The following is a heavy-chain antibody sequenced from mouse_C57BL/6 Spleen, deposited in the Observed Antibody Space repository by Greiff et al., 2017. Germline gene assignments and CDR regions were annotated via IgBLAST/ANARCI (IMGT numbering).Heavy chain of an antibody. V-gene: IGHV3-6*01. Sequence: ESGPGLVKPSQSLSLTCSVTGYSITSGYYWNWIRQFPGNQLEWMGYISYDGSNNYTPSLQNRISITRDTSQNQFFLKLNSVTTEDTAKDYCARDPGDGYLRGWFAYWGQGTMVTVSA. CDR1: GYSITSGYY. D-gene: IGHD2-3*01. CDR2: ISYDGSN. CDR3: ARDPGDGYLRGWFAY. J-gene: IGHJ3*01.